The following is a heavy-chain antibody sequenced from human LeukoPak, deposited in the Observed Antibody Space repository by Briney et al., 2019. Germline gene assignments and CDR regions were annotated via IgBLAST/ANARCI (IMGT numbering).Heavy chain of an antibody. CDR3: AREKLSFFDSSGYFDY. CDR1: GFSFSSYE. J-gene: IGHJ4*02. Sequence: GGSLRLSCAASGFSFSSYEMNWVRQAPGKGLEWVSYISSSGSAIHYADSVRGRFTISRDNAKNSLYLQMSRLRAEDTAVYYCAREKLSFFDSSGYFDYWGQGTLVTVSS. V-gene: IGHV3-48*03. CDR2: ISSSGSAI. D-gene: IGHD3-22*01.